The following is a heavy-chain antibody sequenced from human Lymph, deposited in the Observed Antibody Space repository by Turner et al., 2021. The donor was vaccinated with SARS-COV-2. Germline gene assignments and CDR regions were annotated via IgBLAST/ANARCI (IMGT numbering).Heavy chain of an antibody. CDR1: GLTFISYG. CDR3: AWALYYYYGMDV. CDR2: ISYDGCHK. Sequence: QVQQVESGGGVVQPRRTLRLHCVVSGLTFISYGMHWVRQAPGKGLGWVAVISYDGCHKSYADSVKGRFTISRDNSKNTLYLQMISLRAEDTAVYYCAWALYYYYGMDVWGQGTTVTVSS. V-gene: IGHV3-30*03. J-gene: IGHJ6*02.